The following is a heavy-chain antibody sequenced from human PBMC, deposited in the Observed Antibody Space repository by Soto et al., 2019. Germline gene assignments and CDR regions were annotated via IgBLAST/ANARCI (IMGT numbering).Heavy chain of an antibody. CDR1: GYTFTGYY. J-gene: IGHJ6*02. CDR3: AREEETVLRSPVYGMDV. D-gene: IGHD3-3*01. Sequence: ASVKVSCKASGYTFTGYYMHWVRQAPGQGLEWMGWINPNSGGTNYAQKFQGRVTMTRDTSISTAYMELSRLRSDDTAVYYCAREEETVLRSPVYGMDVWCEGSPVT. CDR2: INPNSGGT. V-gene: IGHV1-2*02.